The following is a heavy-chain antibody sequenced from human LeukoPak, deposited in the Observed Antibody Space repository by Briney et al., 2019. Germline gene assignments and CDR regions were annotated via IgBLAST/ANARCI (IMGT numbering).Heavy chain of an antibody. J-gene: IGHJ4*02. CDR3: ARDPPFIIGTTFFDY. CDR1: GFTFSSYS. D-gene: IGHD1-20*01. CDR2: ISTSSTYI. Sequence: GGSLRLSCAASGFTFSSYSMNWVRQAPGKGLEGVSSISTSSTYIYYADSVKGRFTISRDNAKNSLYLQMNSLRAEDTAVYYCARDPPFIIGTTFFDYWGQGTLVTVSS. V-gene: IGHV3-21*01.